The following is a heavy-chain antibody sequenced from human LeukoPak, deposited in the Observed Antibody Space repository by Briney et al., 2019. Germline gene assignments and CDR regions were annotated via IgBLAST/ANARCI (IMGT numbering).Heavy chain of an antibody. V-gene: IGHV1-2*02. CDR1: GYSFTDYY. CDR3: ARPVRGYSYGPAGDY. D-gene: IGHD5-18*01. Sequence: ASVKVSCKASGYSFTDYYIHWVRQAPGQGLEWMGWINPNSGGTNYARKFEGRFTMTRETSIRTAYMELGGLRSDDTAFYFCARPVRGYSYGPAGDYWGQGTLITVSS. J-gene: IGHJ4*02. CDR2: INPNSGGT.